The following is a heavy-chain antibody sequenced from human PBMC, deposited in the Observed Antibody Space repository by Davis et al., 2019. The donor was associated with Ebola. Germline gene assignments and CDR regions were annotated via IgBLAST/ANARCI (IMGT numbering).Heavy chain of an antibody. V-gene: IGHV4-34*01. Sequence: MPSETLSLTCAVYGGSFSDYFWSWIRQSPGKGLEWIGEISPGGISDYNPSLRSRVIISVDMSKNQFSLKVNSVSAADTAMYYCAKGPFVAFDWGQGTLVTVSS. CDR2: ISPGGIS. CDR1: GGSFSDYF. CDR3: AKGPFVAFD. D-gene: IGHD3-3*02. J-gene: IGHJ4*02.